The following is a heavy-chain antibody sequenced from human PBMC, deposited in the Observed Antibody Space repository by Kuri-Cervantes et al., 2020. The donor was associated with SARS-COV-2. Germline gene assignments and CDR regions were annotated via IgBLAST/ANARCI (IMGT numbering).Heavy chain of an antibody. CDR2: IVVGSGNT. V-gene: IGHV1-58*02. CDR1: GFTFTSFA. CDR3: AAVTCSSTSCYDAFDI. D-gene: IGHD2-2*01. J-gene: IGHJ3*02. Sequence: SVKVSCKASGFTFTSFAMQWVRQARGQRLEWIGWIVVGSGNTNYAQKFQERVTITRDMSTSTAYMELSSLRSEDTAVYYCAAVTCSSTSCYDAFDIWGQGTMVTVSS.